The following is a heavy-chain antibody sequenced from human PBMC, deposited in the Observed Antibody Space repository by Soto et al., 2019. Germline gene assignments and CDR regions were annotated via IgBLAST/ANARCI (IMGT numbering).Heavy chain of an antibody. D-gene: IGHD6-19*01. CDR2: ITSSSSYI. V-gene: IGHV3-21*01. Sequence: PGGSLRLSCAASGFTFSSHSMNWVRQAPGKGLEWVLSITSSSSYINYADSVKGRFTISRDNAKTSLYLQMNSLRAEDTAVYYCAREPGVSSGWYVDYWGQGTLVTVSS. CDR1: GFTFSSHS. J-gene: IGHJ4*02. CDR3: AREPGVSSGWYVDY.